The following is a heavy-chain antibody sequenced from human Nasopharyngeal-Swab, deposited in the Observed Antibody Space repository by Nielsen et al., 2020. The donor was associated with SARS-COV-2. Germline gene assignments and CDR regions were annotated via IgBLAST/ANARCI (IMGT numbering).Heavy chain of an antibody. Sequence: ASVKVSCKASGYTFTSYGISWVRQAPGQGLEWMGWISAYNGNTNYAQKLQGRVTITTDTSTSTAYMELRSLRSDDTAVYYCARLWFGEPYFDYWGQGTLVTVSS. CDR2: ISAYNGNT. CDR3: ARLWFGEPYFDY. D-gene: IGHD3-10*01. J-gene: IGHJ4*02. V-gene: IGHV1-18*01. CDR1: GYTFTSYG.